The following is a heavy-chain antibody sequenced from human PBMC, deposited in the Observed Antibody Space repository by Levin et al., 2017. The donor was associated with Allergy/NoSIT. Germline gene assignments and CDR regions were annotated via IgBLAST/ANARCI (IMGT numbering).Heavy chain of an antibody. Sequence: PGGSLRLSCKASGYTFTSYAIHWVRQAPGQRLEWMGWINAGSGHTGYSQKFQGRVTVTRDTPANTVYMELSSLRSEDTAVYYCAREGIGTMGNHFTFDYWGQGTLVTVSS. D-gene: IGHD1-14*01. V-gene: IGHV1-3*01. CDR2: INAGSGHT. CDR3: AREGIGTMGNHFTFDY. CDR1: GYTFTSYA. J-gene: IGHJ4*02.